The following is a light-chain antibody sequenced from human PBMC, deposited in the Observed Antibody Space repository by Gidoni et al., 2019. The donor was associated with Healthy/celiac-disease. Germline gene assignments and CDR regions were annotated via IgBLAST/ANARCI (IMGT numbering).Light chain of an antibody. J-gene: IGKJ2*01. Sequence: EIVLTQSPATLSSSPGERATLSCRASQSVSSYFAWYQQKTGQAPRLLIYDASNRATGIPGRFSGSGSGTDFTLTISSLEPEDFAVYYCQLRSNWLGYTFGQGTKLEIK. CDR1: QSVSSY. V-gene: IGKV3-11*01. CDR3: QLRSNWLGYT. CDR2: DAS.